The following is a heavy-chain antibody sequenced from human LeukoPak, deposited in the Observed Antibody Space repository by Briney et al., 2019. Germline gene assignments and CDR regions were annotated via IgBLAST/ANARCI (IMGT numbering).Heavy chain of an antibody. CDR1: GSTFSSYS. Sequence: HPGGSLRLSCAASGSTFSSYSMNWVRQAPGKGLEWVSYISSSSSTIYYADSVKGRFTISRDNAKNSLYLQMNSLRAEDTAVYYCARRYYDILTGYPYYFDYWGQGTLVTVSS. D-gene: IGHD3-9*01. CDR3: ARRYYDILTGYPYYFDY. J-gene: IGHJ4*02. V-gene: IGHV3-48*01. CDR2: ISSSSSTI.